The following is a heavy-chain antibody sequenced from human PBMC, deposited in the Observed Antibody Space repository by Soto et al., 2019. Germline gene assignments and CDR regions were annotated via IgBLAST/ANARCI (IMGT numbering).Heavy chain of an antibody. J-gene: IGHJ5*02. Sequence: ASVKVSCKVSGYTLTELSMHWVRQAPGKGLEWMGGFDPEDGETIYAQKFQGRVTMTEDTSTDTAYMELSSLRSEDTAVYYCATLPYIAAAGIFASLFDPWGQGTLVTVSS. CDR1: GYTLTELS. CDR3: ATLPYIAAAGIFASLFDP. CDR2: FDPEDGET. D-gene: IGHD6-13*01. V-gene: IGHV1-24*01.